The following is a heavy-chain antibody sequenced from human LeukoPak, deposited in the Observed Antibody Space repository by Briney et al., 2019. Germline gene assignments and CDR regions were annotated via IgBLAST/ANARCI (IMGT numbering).Heavy chain of an antibody. CDR1: GSTFDDYA. CDR2: ISGDGDSP. CDR3: SKDIGDYYASGSPPINEYYFYGMDG. Sequence: PGGSLTLSCAASGSTFDDYAMHWVRQAPGKGLEWVSLISGDGDSPYYADSVKGRLNISRDNSKNSLSLQMNSLRPEDTALYYCSKDIGDYYASGSPPINEYYFYGMDGWGQGTTVTVS. J-gene: IGHJ6*02. V-gene: IGHV3-43*02. D-gene: IGHD3-10*01.